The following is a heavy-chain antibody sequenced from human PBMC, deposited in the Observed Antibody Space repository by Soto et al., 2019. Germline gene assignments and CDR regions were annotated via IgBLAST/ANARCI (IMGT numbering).Heavy chain of an antibody. V-gene: IGHV4-31*03. D-gene: IGHD5-18*01. Sequence: SETLSLTCTVSGGSISSGGYYWSWIRQHPGKGLEWIGYIHYSGSTYYNPSLKSRVTISVDTSKNQFSLKLSSVTAADTAVYYCARDRVEYSYGPNYYYYYGMDVWGQGTTVTVSS. J-gene: IGHJ6*02. CDR3: ARDRVEYSYGPNYYYYYGMDV. CDR1: GGSISSGGYY. CDR2: IHYSGST.